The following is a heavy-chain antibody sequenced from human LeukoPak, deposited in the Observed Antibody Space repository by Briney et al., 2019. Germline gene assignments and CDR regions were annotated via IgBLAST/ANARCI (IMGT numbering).Heavy chain of an antibody. CDR2: MNPNSGNT. V-gene: IGHV1-8*01. CDR1: GYTFTSYD. J-gene: IGHJ4*02. CDR3: ARGYKDSSSWFITPGYYFDY. D-gene: IGHD6-13*01. Sequence: VASVKVSCKASGYTFTSYDINWVRQATGQGLEWMGWMNPNSGNTGYAQKFQGRVTMTRNTSISTAYMELSSLRSEDTAVYYCARGYKDSSSWFITPGYYFDYWGQGTLVTVSS.